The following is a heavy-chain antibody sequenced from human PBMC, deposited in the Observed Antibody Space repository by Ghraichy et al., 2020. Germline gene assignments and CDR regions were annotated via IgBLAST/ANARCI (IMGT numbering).Heavy chain of an antibody. D-gene: IGHD3-3*01. CDR1: GGSISSVGYY. V-gene: IGHV4-31*03. Sequence: SETLSLTCTVSGGSISSVGYYWSWIRQHPGKGLEWIGYIYYSGSTYYNPSLKSRVTISVDTSKNQFSLKLSSVTAADTAVYYCAREIFGVVIEGNWFDPWGQGTLVTVSS. CDR2: IYYSGST. J-gene: IGHJ5*02. CDR3: AREIFGVVIEGNWFDP.